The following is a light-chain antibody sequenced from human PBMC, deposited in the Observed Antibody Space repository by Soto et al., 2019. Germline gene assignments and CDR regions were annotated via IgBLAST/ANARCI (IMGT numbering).Light chain of an antibody. CDR3: QSYDSSLSTYV. V-gene: IGLV1-40*01. CDR2: GNS. CDR1: SSNIGAWYG. Sequence: QLVLTQPPSVSGAPGQRVTISCTGSSSNIGAWYGVHWYQKLPGTAPKLLIEGNSNRPSGVPDRFSGSKSGTSASLAITGLQAEDEADYYCQSYDSSLSTYVFGTGTTLTVL. J-gene: IGLJ1*01.